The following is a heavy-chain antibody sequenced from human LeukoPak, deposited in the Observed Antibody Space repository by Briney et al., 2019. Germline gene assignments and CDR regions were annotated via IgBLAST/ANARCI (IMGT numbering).Heavy chain of an antibody. Sequence: GGSLRLSCAASGFTVSSNYMSWVRQAPGKGLEWVSAISGSGGSTYYADSVKGRFTISRDNSKNTLYLQMNSLRAEDTAVYYCAKDAVADNYFDYWGQGTLVTVSS. CDR1: GFTVSSNY. D-gene: IGHD6-19*01. CDR2: ISGSGGST. J-gene: IGHJ4*02. CDR3: AKDAVADNYFDY. V-gene: IGHV3-23*01.